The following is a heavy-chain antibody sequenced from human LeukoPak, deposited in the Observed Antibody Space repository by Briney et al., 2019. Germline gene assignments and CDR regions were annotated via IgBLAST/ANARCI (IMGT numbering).Heavy chain of an antibody. Sequence: PSETLSLTCTVSGGSISSGGYYWSWIRQHPGKGLEWIGYIYYSGSTYYNPSLKSRVTISVDTSKNQFSLKLSSVTAADTAVYYCAGSGWFGELLNDYWGQGTLVTVSS. CDR1: GGSISSGGYY. J-gene: IGHJ4*02. D-gene: IGHD3-10*01. CDR2: IYYSGST. CDR3: AGSGWFGELLNDY. V-gene: IGHV4-31*03.